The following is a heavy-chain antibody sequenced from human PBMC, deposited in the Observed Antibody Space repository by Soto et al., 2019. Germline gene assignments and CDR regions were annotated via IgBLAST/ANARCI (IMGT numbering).Heavy chain of an antibody. D-gene: IGHD2-2*02. V-gene: IGHV4-4*02. Sequence: SETLSLTCAVSGGSISSNNWWSWVRQPPGKGLEWIGEIYHSGSTNYNPSLKSRVTISVDKSKNQFSLKLSSVTAADTSLYYCASTSLAYCTISCCYTCPNYYYYGMDVWGQGTTVTVSS. CDR2: IYHSGST. CDR1: GGSISSNNW. CDR3: ASTSLAYCTISCCYTCPNYYYYGMDV. J-gene: IGHJ6*02.